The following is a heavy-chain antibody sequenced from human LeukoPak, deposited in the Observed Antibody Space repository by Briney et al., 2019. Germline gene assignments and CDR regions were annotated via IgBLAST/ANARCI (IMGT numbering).Heavy chain of an antibody. CDR1: GGSFSGYY. CDR3: ARSGYYGSGSYYAAEYYFDY. V-gene: IGHV4-34*01. J-gene: IGHJ4*02. CDR2: INHSGST. D-gene: IGHD3-10*01. Sequence: SETLSLTCAVYGGSFSGYYWSWIRQPPGKGLEWIGEINHSGSTNYNPSLKSRVTISVDTSKNQFSLKLSSVTAADTAVYHCARSGYYGSGSYYAAEYYFDYWGQGTLVTVSS.